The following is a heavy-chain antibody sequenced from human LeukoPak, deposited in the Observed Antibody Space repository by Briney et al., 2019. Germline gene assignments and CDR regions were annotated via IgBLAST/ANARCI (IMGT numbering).Heavy chain of an antibody. CDR2: IYYSGST. Sequence: KPSETLSLTCTVSGGSISSGDCYWSWIRQPPGKGLEWIGYIYYSGSTYYNPSLKSRVTISVDTSKNQFSLKLSSVTAADTAVYYCARGPYQLLPYQLLYNYWGQGTLVTVSS. J-gene: IGHJ4*02. CDR3: ARGPYQLLPYQLLYNY. D-gene: IGHD2-2*02. V-gene: IGHV4-30-4*08. CDR1: GGSISSGDCY.